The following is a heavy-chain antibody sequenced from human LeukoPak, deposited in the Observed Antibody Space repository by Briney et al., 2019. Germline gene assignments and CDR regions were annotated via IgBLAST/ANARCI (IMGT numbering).Heavy chain of an antibody. D-gene: IGHD3-3*01. Sequence: LSLTCAVSGGSLSSGGYSWSWIRQPPGKGLEWVAHIKQDGSQEYYVDSVKGRFTISRDSAKNSLYLQMNSLRAEDTAVYYCARGVPYDSWSGPHYSDYWGQGTLVTVSS. CDR3: ARGVPYDSWSGPHYSDY. V-gene: IGHV3-7*01. CDR1: GGSLSSGGYS. CDR2: IKQDGSQE. J-gene: IGHJ4*02.